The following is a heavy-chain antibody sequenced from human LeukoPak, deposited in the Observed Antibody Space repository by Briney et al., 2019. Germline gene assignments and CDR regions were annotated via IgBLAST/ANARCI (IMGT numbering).Heavy chain of an antibody. V-gene: IGHV3-7*01. CDR1: GFTLSSYW. Sequence: GGSLRLSCAASGFTLSSYWMSWVRQAPGKGLEWVANIKEDGSEKYYVDSVKGRFTISRDNAKNSLSLQMNSLRAEDTALYYCVGGNSFDYWGQGTLVAVSS. D-gene: IGHD3-16*01. CDR3: VGGNSFDY. CDR2: IKEDGSEK. J-gene: IGHJ4*02.